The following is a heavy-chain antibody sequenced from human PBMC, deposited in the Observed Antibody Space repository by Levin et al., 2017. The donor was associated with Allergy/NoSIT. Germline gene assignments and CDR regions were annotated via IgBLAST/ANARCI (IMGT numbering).Heavy chain of an antibody. V-gene: IGHV3-53*01. CDR3: ARPLGYCSSTSCYGVLAWGY. CDR2: IYSGGST. Sequence: GGSLRLSCAASGFTVSSNYMSWVRQAPGKGLEWVSVIYSGGSTYYADSVKGRFTISRDNSKNTLYLQMNSLRAEDTAVYYCARPLGYCSSTSCYGVLAWGYWGQGTLVTVSS. D-gene: IGHD2-2*01. J-gene: IGHJ4*02. CDR1: GFTVSSNY.